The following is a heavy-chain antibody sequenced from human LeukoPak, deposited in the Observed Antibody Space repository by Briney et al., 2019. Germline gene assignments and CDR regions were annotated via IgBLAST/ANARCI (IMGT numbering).Heavy chain of an antibody. Sequence: ASVKVSCKASGYTFTSYDINWVRQATGQGLEWMGWMNPNSGNTGYAQKFQGRVTITADESTSTAYMELSSLRSEDTAVYYCAKIYCSSNSCYDGRGWFDPWGQGTLVTVSS. J-gene: IGHJ5*02. CDR2: MNPNSGNT. CDR1: GYTFTSYD. D-gene: IGHD2-2*01. CDR3: AKIYCSSNSCYDGRGWFDP. V-gene: IGHV1-8*03.